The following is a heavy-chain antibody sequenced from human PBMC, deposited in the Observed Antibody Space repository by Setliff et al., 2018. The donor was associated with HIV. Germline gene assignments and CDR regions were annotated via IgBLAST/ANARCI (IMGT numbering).Heavy chain of an antibody. D-gene: IGHD3-22*01. CDR2: VSSRGDT. CDR3: ARHDSGGYYSLDY. CDR1: GGSISSYY. Sequence: PSETLSLTCTVSGGSISSYYWSWIRQPAGKGLEWIGRVSSRGDTNYNPSLKSRVTMSVDTSKNQFSLKLSSVTAADTAVYYCARHDSGGYYSLDYWGQGTLVTVSS. V-gene: IGHV4-4*07. J-gene: IGHJ4*02.